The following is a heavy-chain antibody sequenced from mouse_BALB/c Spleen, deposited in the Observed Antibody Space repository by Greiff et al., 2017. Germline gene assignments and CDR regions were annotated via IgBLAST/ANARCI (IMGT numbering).Heavy chain of an antibody. D-gene: IGHD2-1*01. Sequence: EVKLVESGGGLVQPGGSRKLSCAASGFTFSSFGMHWVRQAPEKGLEWVAYISSGSSTIYYADTVKGRFTISRDNPKNTLFLQMTSLRSEDTAMYYCASLQGYWGQGTTLTVSS. CDR3: ASLQGY. CDR2: ISSGSSTI. J-gene: IGHJ2*01. V-gene: IGHV5-17*02. CDR1: GFTFSSFG.